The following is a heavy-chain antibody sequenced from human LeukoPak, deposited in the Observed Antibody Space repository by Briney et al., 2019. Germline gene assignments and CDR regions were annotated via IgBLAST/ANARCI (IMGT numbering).Heavy chain of an antibody. CDR1: GFTFSSSA. Sequence: PGGSLRLSCAASGFTFSSSAMNWVRQAPGKGLEWVSSINQGASHIYYADSVRGRFTISRDNAKNSLYLQMNSLRAEDTAVYYCARYAAAIDYWGQGTLVTVSS. CDR2: INQGASHI. J-gene: IGHJ4*02. D-gene: IGHD2-15*01. CDR3: ARYAAAIDY. V-gene: IGHV3-21*01.